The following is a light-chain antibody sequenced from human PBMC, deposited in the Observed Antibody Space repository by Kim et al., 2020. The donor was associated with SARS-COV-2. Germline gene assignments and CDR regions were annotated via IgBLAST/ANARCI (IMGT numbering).Light chain of an antibody. CDR1: KLGDKY. CDR3: QAWDSSTEV. J-gene: IGLJ3*02. Sequence: SYELTQPPSVSVSPGQTASITCSGDKLGDKYACWYQQKPGQSPVLVIYQDSKRPSGLPERFSGSNSGNTATLTISGTQAMDEADYYCQAWDSSTEVFGGGTQLTVL. CDR2: QDS. V-gene: IGLV3-1*01.